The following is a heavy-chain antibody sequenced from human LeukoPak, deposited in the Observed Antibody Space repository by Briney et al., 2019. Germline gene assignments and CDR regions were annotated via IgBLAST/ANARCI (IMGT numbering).Heavy chain of an antibody. CDR3: ARDPGYYYGSGSYSYYMDV. D-gene: IGHD3-10*01. V-gene: IGHV3-7*01. CDR2: IKQDGSEK. J-gene: IGHJ6*03. CDR1: GFTFSSYW. Sequence: PGGSLRLSCVASGFTFSSYWMSWVRQAPGKGLEWVANIKQDGSEKYYVDSVKGRFTISRDNAKNSLYLQMNSLRAEDTAVYYCARDPGYYYGSGSYSYYMDVWGKGTTVTISS.